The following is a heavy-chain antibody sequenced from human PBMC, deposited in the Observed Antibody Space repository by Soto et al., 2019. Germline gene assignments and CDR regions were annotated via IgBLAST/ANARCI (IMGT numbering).Heavy chain of an antibody. D-gene: IGHD5-12*01. CDR1: GGSFSGYY. V-gene: IGHV4-34*01. J-gene: IGHJ4*02. CDR3: ASLTIGGYDLPQFDY. Sequence: SETLSLTCAVYGGSFSGYYWSWIRQPPGKGLEWIGEINHSGSTNYNPSLKSRVTISVDTSKNQFSLKLSSVTAADTAVYYCASLTIGGYDLPQFDYWGQGTLVTVSS. CDR2: INHSGST.